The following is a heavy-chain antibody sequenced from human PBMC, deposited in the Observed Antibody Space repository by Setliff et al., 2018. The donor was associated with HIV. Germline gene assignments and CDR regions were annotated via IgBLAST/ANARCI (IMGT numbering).Heavy chain of an antibody. D-gene: IGHD6-19*01. CDR1: GFTFSSYA. J-gene: IGHJ4*02. CDR3: ARTGGDVAVAVIRY. CDR2: ISYDGSNK. V-gene: IGHV3-30*04. Sequence: GGSLRLSCAASGFTFSSYAMHWVRQAPGKGLEWVAVISYDGSNKYYADSVKGRFTISRDNSKNTLYLQQNSLRAEDTAVYYCARTGGDVAVAVIRYWGQGTLVTVSS.